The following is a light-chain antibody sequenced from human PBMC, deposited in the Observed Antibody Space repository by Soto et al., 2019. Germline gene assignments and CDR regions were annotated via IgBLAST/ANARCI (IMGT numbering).Light chain of an antibody. CDR3: QQYNYSST. J-gene: IGKJ2*01. CDR1: QSLNGR. V-gene: IGKV1-5*01. Sequence: DIQMTQSPSTLSSSVGDRVTITCRASQSLNGRLAWYQQRPGQAPNLLIYDVSTLETGVPSRFSGTGSETEFTLPFGAWKPDVFATYYGQQYNYSSTFGQAT. CDR2: DVS.